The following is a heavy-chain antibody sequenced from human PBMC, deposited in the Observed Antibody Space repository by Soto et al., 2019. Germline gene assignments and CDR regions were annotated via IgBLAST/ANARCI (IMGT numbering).Heavy chain of an antibody. CDR1: SVSNAW. CDR3: TTDRTGTPTYYYYGMDV. V-gene: IGHV3-15*07. CDR2: IKSKTDGGTT. D-gene: IGHD6-13*01. J-gene: IGHJ6*02. Sequence: SVSNAWTNWVRQAPGKGLEWVGRIKSKTDGGTTDYAAPVKGRFTISRDDSKNTLYLQMNSLKTEDTAVYYCTTDRTGTPTYYYYGMDVWGQGTTVTVSS.